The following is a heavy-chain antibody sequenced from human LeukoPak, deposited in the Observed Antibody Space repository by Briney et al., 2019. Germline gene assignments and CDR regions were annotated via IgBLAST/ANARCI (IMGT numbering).Heavy chain of an antibody. Sequence: SVKVSCKASGYTFTGYYMHWVRQAPGQGLEWMGRIIPILGIANYAQKFQGRVTITADKSTSTAYMELSSLRSEDTAVYYCARGQLGVAASDYWGQGTLVTVSS. CDR1: GYTFTGYY. V-gene: IGHV1-69*04. J-gene: IGHJ4*02. CDR2: IIPILGIA. CDR3: ARGQLGVAASDY. D-gene: IGHD6-13*01.